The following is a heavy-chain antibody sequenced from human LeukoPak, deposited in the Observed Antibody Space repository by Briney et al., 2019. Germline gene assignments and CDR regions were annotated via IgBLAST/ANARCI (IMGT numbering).Heavy chain of an antibody. CDR1: GFGLSVLS. CDR3: ASGLGGTYYFDY. J-gene: IGHJ4*02. D-gene: IGHD3-16*01. V-gene: IGHV1-69*13. Sequence: SVKVSCKISGFGLSVLSIHWMRQAPGQGLEWMGGIIPIFGTANYAQKFQGRVTITADESTSTAYMELSSLRSEDTAVYYCASGLGGTYYFDYWGQGTLVTVSS. CDR2: IIPIFGTA.